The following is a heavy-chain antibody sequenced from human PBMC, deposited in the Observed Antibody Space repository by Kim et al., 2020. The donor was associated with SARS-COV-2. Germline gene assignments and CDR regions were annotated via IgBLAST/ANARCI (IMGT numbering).Heavy chain of an antibody. Sequence: GGSLRLSCAASGLPFRNYGMHWVRQAPGEGLEWVADISYDGTIQYYGDSVEGRFTISRDNSKNTLYLQMNSLRLEDTAVYYCAKGPIAVVPGGKMWLDPWGQGTLVTVSS. CDR3: AKGPIAVVPGGKMWLDP. D-gene: IGHD2-2*01. CDR1: GLPFRNYG. CDR2: ISYDGTIQ. V-gene: IGHV3-30*18. J-gene: IGHJ5*02.